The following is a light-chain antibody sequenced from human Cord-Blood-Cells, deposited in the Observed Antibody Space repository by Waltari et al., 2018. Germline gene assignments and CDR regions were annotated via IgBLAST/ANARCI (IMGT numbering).Light chain of an antibody. CDR3: QSYDSSLSVV. V-gene: IGLV1-40*01. CDR2: GNS. J-gene: IGLJ2*01. Sequence: QSVLTQPPSVSGAPGQRVTISCTGSSSNIGAGYDVHWYQQLPGTAPKLIIYGNSNRSSGVPDRFSGSKSGTSASLAITGLQAEDEADYYCQSYDSSLSVVFGGGTKLTVL. CDR1: SSNIGAGYD.